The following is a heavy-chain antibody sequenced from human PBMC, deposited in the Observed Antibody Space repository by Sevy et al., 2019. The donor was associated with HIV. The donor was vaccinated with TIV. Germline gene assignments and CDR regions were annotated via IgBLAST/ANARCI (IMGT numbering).Heavy chain of an antibody. D-gene: IGHD3-16*01. CDR2: ISSSSSSI. Sequence: GGSLRLSCAASEFTFSSYSMNWVRQAPGKGLEWVAYISSSSSSIYYVDSVKGPFTISRDNAKNSLYLQMNRLRDEDTVAYYSARGNYDYVKGYMYVWSKGTTVTVSS. CDR3: ARGNYDYVKGYMYV. J-gene: IGHJ6*03. V-gene: IGHV3-48*02. CDR1: EFTFSSYS.